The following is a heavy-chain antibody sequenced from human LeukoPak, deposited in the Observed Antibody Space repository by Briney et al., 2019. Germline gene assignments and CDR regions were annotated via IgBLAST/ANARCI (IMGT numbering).Heavy chain of an antibody. CDR1: GFTFSSYA. CDR3: ARGGPEIWYPPAY. CDR2: ISYDGSNK. Sequence: GGSLRLSCAASGFTFSSYAMHWVRQAPGKGLEWVAVISYDGSNKYYADSVKGRFTISGDNSKNTLCLQMNSLRAEDTAVYYCARGGPEIWYPPAYWGQGTLVTVSS. D-gene: IGHD5-24*01. J-gene: IGHJ4*02. V-gene: IGHV3-30*04.